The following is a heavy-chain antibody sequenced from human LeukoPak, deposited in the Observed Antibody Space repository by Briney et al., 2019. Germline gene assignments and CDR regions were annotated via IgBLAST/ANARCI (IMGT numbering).Heavy chain of an antibody. Sequence: PSETLSLTCALSGGSFSGYYWSWIRQPPGKGLEWIGEINHSGSTNYNPSLKSRVTISVDTSKNQFSLKLSSVTAADTAVYYCARRKDIVVVPAVRGAFDYWGQGTLVTVSS. V-gene: IGHV4-34*01. CDR1: GGSFSGYY. J-gene: IGHJ4*02. D-gene: IGHD2-2*01. CDR3: ARRKDIVVVPAVRGAFDY. CDR2: INHSGST.